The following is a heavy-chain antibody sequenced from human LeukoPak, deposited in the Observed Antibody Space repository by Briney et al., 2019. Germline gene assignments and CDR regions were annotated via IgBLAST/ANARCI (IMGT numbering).Heavy chain of an antibody. J-gene: IGHJ4*02. CDR3: AKYPRRAAAGFVDY. Sequence: GGSLRLSCAASGFTFSGYAMSWVRQAPGKGLEWVSAISGSGGSTYYADPVKGRFTISRDNSKNTLYLQMNSLRAEDTAVYYCAKYPRRAAAGFVDYWGQGTLVTVSS. V-gene: IGHV3-23*01. D-gene: IGHD6-13*01. CDR2: ISGSGGST. CDR1: GFTFSGYA.